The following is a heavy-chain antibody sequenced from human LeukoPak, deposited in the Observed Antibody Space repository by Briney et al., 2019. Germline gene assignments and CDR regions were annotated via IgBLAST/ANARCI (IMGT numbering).Heavy chain of an antibody. CDR3: AKQGTVTTGRDSWFDP. V-gene: IGHV3-23*01. J-gene: IGHJ5*02. CDR2: ISGSGGST. CDR1: GFTFSSYA. D-gene: IGHD4-17*01. Sequence: GGSLRLSCAASGFTFSSYAMSWVRQAPGKGLEWVSAISGSGGSTYYADSVKGRFTISRDNSKNTLYLQMNSLRAEDTAVYYCAKQGTVTTGRDSWFDPWGQGTLVTVSS.